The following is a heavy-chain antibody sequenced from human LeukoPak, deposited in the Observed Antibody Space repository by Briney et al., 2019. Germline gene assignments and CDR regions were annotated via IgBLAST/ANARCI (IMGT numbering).Heavy chain of an antibody. V-gene: IGHV3-48*03. Sequence: GGSLRLSCAASRFTFSSYEMNWVRQPPGEGLEWVSYISSSGSTIYYADSVKGRFTISRDNAKNSLYLQMNSLRAEDTAVYYCARNNVFDPWGQGTLVTVSS. CDR1: RFTFSSYE. CDR3: ARNNVFDP. J-gene: IGHJ5*02. CDR2: ISSSGSTI.